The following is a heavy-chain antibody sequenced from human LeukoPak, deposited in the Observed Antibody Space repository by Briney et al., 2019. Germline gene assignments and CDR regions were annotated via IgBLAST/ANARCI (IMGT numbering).Heavy chain of an antibody. V-gene: IGHV3-23*01. D-gene: IGHD3-22*01. CDR2: ISGSGGST. J-gene: IGHJ4*02. CDR3: AKLVFGDSSGFVGY. Sequence: GGSLRLSCAASGFTFSSYSMNWVRQAPGKGLEWVSAISGSGGSTYYADSEKGRFTISRDNSKNTLYLQMNSLRAEDTAAYYCAKLVFGDSSGFVGYWGQGTLVTVSS. CDR1: GFTFSSYS.